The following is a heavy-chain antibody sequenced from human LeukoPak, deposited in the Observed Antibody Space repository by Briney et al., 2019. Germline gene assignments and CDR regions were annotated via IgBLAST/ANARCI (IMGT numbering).Heavy chain of an antibody. CDR1: GYSFTSYW. J-gene: IGHJ6*02. D-gene: IGHD2-15*01. CDR3: ARHPTYCSGGSCYLLNGMDV. Sequence: GESLKISCKGSGYSFTSYWIGWVRQMPGKGLEWMGIIYPGDSDTRYSPSFQGQVTISADKSTSTAYLQWSSLKASDTAMYYCARHPTYCSGGSCYLLNGMDVWGQGTTVTVSS. V-gene: IGHV5-51*01. CDR2: IYPGDSDT.